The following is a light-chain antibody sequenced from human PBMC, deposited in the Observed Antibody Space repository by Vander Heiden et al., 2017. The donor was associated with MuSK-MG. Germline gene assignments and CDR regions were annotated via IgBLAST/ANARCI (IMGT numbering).Light chain of an antibody. Sequence: DIVLTQSPGTLSLSPAERATLSCRASQSVSSSYLAWYQQKPGQAPRLLIYGASSRATGIPDRFSGSGSGTDFTLTISRLEPEDFAVYYCHQDGSSPRTFGQGTKVEIK. J-gene: IGKJ1*01. CDR3: HQDGSSPRT. V-gene: IGKV3-20*01. CDR2: GAS. CDR1: QSVSSSY.